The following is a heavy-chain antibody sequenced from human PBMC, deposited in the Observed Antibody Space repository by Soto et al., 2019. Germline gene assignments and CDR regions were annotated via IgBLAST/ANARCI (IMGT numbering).Heavy chain of an antibody. J-gene: IGHJ4*02. D-gene: IGHD2-21*01. CDR1: GFTFSSYG. CDR3: AKDAVYKDGLWLMDQ. V-gene: IGHV3-23*01. Sequence: GGSLRLSCAASGFTFSSYGMTWVRQAPGKGLEWVSFSSATGAGTYYADSVKGRFTISKDNSKNILYLQMDSLRVDDTAVYFCAKDAVYKDGLWLMDQWGQGTQVTVSS. CDR2: SSATGAGT.